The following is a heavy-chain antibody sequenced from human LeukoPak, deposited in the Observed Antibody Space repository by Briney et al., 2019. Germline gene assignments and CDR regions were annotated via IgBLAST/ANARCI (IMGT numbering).Heavy chain of an antibody. CDR2: ISSSSSYI. D-gene: IGHD6-13*01. Sequence: XXNWVRQAPGKGLEWVSSISSSSSYIYYADSVKGRFTISRGNAKNSLYLQMNSLRAEDTAVYYCARKAAAGTGHFDYWGQGTLVTVSS. CDR1: X. V-gene: IGHV3-21*01. J-gene: IGHJ4*02. CDR3: ARKAAAGTGHFDY.